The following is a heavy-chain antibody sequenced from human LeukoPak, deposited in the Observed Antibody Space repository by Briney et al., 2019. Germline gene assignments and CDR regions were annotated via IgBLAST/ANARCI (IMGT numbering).Heavy chain of an antibody. D-gene: IGHD3-10*01. CDR1: GGTFSSYA. CDR2: IIPIFGTA. Sequence: VASVKVSCKASGGTFSSYAISWVRQAPGQGLEWMGGIIPIFGTANYAQKFQGRVTITTDESTSTAYMELSSLRSEDTAVYYCARELGSGSYYPTTYDYWSQGTLVTVSS. J-gene: IGHJ4*02. V-gene: IGHV1-69*05. CDR3: ARELGSGSYYPTTYDY.